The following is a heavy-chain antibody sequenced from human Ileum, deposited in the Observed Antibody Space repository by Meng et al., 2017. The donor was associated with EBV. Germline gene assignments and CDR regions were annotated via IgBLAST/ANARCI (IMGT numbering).Heavy chain of an antibody. CDR3: SRDLAGPFDD. J-gene: IGHJ4*02. CDR2: INENGGTT. V-gene: IGHV3-74*03. Sequence: VDRVGAGGGLVKPGGSLRRACAAPGFTFSTYWMHWVRQAPGKGLVWISRINENGGTTTYADSVRGRFTISRDNTKNTLYLEMNNLRDDDTAVYFCSRDLAGPFDDWGQGTLVTVSS. CDR1: GFTFSTYW.